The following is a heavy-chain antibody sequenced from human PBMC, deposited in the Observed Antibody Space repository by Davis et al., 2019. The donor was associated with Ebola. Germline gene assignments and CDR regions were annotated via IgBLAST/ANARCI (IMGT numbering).Heavy chain of an antibody. V-gene: IGHV5-51*01. CDR2: IYPGDSDT. CDR1: GYSFTSYW. J-gene: IGHJ5*02. CDR3: ARLDCSGGSCYDGDWFDP. Sequence: PGGSLRLSCKGSGYSFTSYWIGWVRQMPGKGLEWMGIIYPGDSDTRYSPSFQGQVTISADKSISTAYLQWSSLKASDTAMYYCARLDCSGGSCYDGDWFDPWGQGTLVTVSS. D-gene: IGHD2-15*01.